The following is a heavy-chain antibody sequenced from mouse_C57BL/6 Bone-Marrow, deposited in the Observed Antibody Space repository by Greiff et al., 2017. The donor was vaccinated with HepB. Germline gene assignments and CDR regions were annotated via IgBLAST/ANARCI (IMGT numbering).Heavy chain of an antibody. CDR3: ARNYYGSSPAWFAY. V-gene: IGHV1-55*01. CDR2: IYPGSGST. D-gene: IGHD1-1*01. Sequence: VQLQQPGAELVKPGASVKMSCKASGYTFTSYWITWVKQRPGQGLEWIGDIYPGSGSTNYNEKFKGKATLTADTSSSTAYMQLSSLTSEDSAVYYCARNYYGSSPAWFAYWGQGTLVTVSA. CDR1: GYTFTSYW. J-gene: IGHJ3*01.